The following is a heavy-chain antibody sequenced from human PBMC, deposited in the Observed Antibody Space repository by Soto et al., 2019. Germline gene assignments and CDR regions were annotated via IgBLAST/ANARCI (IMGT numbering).Heavy chain of an antibody. CDR3: ARQLRSGYYATPDY. CDR1: XXTFSNYX. Sequence: EVQLVESGGGLVQPGGSLXXSCXXXXXTFSNYXMSWVRQAPGRGLECVANIKQDGSEKYYVDSVKGRFTISRDNAKNSLSLQMNSLRTEDTAVYYCARQLRSGYYATPDYWGQGTLVTVSS. CDR2: IKQDGSEK. V-gene: IGHV3-7*01. J-gene: IGHJ4*02. D-gene: IGHD5-12*01.